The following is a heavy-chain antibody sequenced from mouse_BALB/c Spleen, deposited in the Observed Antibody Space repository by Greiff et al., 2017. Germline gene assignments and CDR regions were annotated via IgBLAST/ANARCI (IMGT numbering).Heavy chain of an antibody. V-gene: IGHV2-2*02. Sequence: VKLMESGPGLVQPSQSLSITCTVSGFSLTSYGVHWVRQSPGKGLEWLGVIWSGGSTDYNAAFISRLSISKDNSKSQVFFKMNSLQANDTAIYYCARNRRNGHWYFDVWGAGTTVTVSS. CDR3: ARNRRNGHWYFDV. CDR1: GFSLTSYG. CDR2: IWSGGST. J-gene: IGHJ1*01.